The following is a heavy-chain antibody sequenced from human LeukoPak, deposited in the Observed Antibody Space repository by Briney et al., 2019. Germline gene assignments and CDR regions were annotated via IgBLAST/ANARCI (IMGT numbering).Heavy chain of an antibody. Sequence: PSETLSLTCAVSGGSISSSNWWSWVRQPPGKGLEWIGEIYHSGSTNYNPSLKSRVTISVDKSKNQFSLKLSSVTAADTAVYYCASAVGATTHWYYHGMDVWGQGTTVTVSS. V-gene: IGHV4-4*02. CDR2: IYHSGST. J-gene: IGHJ6*02. CDR3: ASAVGATTHWYYHGMDV. D-gene: IGHD1-26*01. CDR1: GGSISSSNW.